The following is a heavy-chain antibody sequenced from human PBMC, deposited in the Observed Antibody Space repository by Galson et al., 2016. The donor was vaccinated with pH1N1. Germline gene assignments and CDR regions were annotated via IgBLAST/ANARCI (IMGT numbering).Heavy chain of an antibody. CDR3: ARSPADPGYSYYYMDA. CDR2: IFPGDSDT. CDR1: GYSFTSYW. J-gene: IGHJ6*03. Sequence: QSGAEVKKPGESLKISCKGSGYSFTSYWIGWVRQMPGKGLEWMGIIFPGDSDTRYSPSFQGQVTISADKSISTAYLQWNSLRASDTAMYYCARSPADPGYSYYYMDAWGKGTTVSVSS. V-gene: IGHV5-51*03. D-gene: IGHD2-21*01.